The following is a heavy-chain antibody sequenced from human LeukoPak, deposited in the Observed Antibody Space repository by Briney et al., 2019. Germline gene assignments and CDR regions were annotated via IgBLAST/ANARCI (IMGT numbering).Heavy chain of an antibody. J-gene: IGHJ4*02. V-gene: IGHV1-2*02. CDR3: ARGGSDSSGYYPRDFDY. D-gene: IGHD3-22*01. CDR2: INPKSGGT. Sequence: ASVKVSCKASGYTFTDYYVHWVRQAPGQGLEWMGWINPKSGGTNYAQKFQGRVTMTRDTSISTAYMELSRLISDDTAVYYCARGGSDSSGYYPRDFDYWGQGTPVTVSS. CDR1: GYTFTDYY.